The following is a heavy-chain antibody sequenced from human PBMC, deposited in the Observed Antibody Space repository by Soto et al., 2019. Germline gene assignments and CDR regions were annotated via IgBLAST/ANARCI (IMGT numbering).Heavy chain of an antibody. D-gene: IGHD3-3*01. J-gene: IGHJ6*02. CDR1: GFTFSSYA. CDR3: AKWGVYYDFWSGYYRPSDYYYYGMDV. Sequence: GGSLRLSCAASGFTFSSYAMSWVRQAPGKGLEWVSAISGSGGSTYYADSVKGRFTISRDNSKNTLYLQMNSLGAEDTAVYYCAKWGVYYDFWSGYYRPSDYYYYGMDVWGQGTTVTVSS. V-gene: IGHV3-23*01. CDR2: ISGSGGST.